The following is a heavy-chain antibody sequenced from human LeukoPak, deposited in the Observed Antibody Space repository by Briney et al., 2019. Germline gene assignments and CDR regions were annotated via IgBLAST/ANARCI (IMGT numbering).Heavy chain of an antibody. D-gene: IGHD1-26*01. J-gene: IGHJ4*02. CDR1: GFTFNRCW. V-gene: IGHV3-15*07. CDR3: VTDANRILGARGTGY. Sequence: PGGSLRLSCVVSGFTFNRCWMNWVRQAPGKGLEWVGLIKNKHEHQATDYAAPVRGRFIITRDDSSSTLFLQMNSLKTEDTAVYYCVTDANRILGARGTGYWGQGILVTVSS. CDR2: IKNKHEHQAT.